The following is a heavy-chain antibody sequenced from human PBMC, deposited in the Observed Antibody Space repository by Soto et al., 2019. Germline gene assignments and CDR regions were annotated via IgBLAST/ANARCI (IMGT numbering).Heavy chain of an antibody. CDR1: GYTFTSPY. CDR2: INPSGGST. V-gene: IGHV1-46*01. J-gene: IGHJ4*02. CDR3: AREGSSSEFDY. Sequence: ASVNVSCKASGYTFTSPYMHCVRQAPGQGLEWMGIINPSGGSTSYAQKFKGRVTMTRDTSTSTVYMELSSLRSEDTAVYYCAREGSSSEFDYWGQGTLVTVSS. D-gene: IGHD6-6*01.